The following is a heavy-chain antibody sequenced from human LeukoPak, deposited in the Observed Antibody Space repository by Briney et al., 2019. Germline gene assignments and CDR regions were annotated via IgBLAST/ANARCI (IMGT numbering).Heavy chain of an antibody. Sequence: SETLSLTCAVYGGSFSGYYWSWIRQSPGKGLEWIGEINYSGTTNYNPSLKSRVTISVDTSKNQFSLKLSSVTAADTAVYYCARAGDGYNNHIDYWGQGTLVTVPS. D-gene: IGHD5-24*01. CDR1: GGSFSGYY. CDR2: INYSGTT. J-gene: IGHJ4*02. CDR3: ARAGDGYNNHIDY. V-gene: IGHV4-34*01.